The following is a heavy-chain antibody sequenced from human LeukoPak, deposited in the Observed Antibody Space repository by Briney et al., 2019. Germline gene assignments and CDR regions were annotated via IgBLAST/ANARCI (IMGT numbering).Heavy chain of an antibody. V-gene: IGHV3-30-3*01. CDR3: ARDSNTDTWNYYYMDV. Sequence: GGSLRLSCVASGFTFTSYTIHWVRQAPGKGLEWVAVISYDGSNKYYADSVKGRFTISRDNSKNTLYLQMNSLRAEDTAVYYCARDSNTDTWNYYYMDVWGKGTTVTVSS. CDR2: ISYDGSNK. D-gene: IGHD1-20*01. J-gene: IGHJ6*03. CDR1: GFTFTSYT.